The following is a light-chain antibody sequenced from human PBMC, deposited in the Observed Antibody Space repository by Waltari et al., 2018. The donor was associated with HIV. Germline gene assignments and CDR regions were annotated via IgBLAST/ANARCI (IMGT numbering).Light chain of an antibody. V-gene: IGKV2D-29*01. CDR1: ETLLQSDGKPY. CDR3: MQSAQFPLT. CDR2: EVS. Sequence: EIVMTQTPPLLSVAPGQTASISCKSSETLLQSDGKPYFYWYVQKTGQPPQLLLYEVSHRLTGVPDMFIGSGSVTDFTLILSRVEAEDVGVYYCMQSAQFPLTLGGGTKVEIK. J-gene: IGKJ4*01.